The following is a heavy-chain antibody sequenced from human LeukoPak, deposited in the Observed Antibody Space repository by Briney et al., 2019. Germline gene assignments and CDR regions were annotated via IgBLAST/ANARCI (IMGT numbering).Heavy chain of an antibody. J-gene: IGHJ6*03. D-gene: IGHD3-16*01. CDR2: INPSGGST. CDR1: GYSFTSFG. V-gene: IGHV1-46*01. CDR3: ARGERLRLGDYMDV. Sequence: ASVKVSCKASGYSFTSFGMNWVRQAPGQGLECMGIINPSGGSTSYAQKFQGRVTMTRDMSTSTVYMELSSLRSEDTAVYYCARGERLRLGDYMDVWGKGTTVTISS.